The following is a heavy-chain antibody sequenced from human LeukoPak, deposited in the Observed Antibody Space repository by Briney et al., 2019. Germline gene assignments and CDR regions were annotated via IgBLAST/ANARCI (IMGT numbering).Heavy chain of an antibody. CDR2: TYYRSKWYN. CDR1: GDSVSSNSAG. V-gene: IGHV6-1*01. Sequence: SQTLSLTCVLSGDSVSSNSAGWDWIRQSPSRGLEWLGRTYYRSKWYNDYAVSVKSRVTINPDTSKNQFSLQLNSVTPEDTAVYYCAMGGGALNYWGQGTLVTVSS. CDR3: AMGGGALNY. J-gene: IGHJ4*02. D-gene: IGHD1-26*01.